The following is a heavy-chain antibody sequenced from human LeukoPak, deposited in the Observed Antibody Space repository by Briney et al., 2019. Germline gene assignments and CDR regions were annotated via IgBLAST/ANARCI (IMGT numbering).Heavy chain of an antibody. CDR2: IYHSGST. Sequence: SETLSLTCTVSGYSISSGYYWGWIRQPPGKGLEWIGSIYHSGSTYYNPSLKSRVTISLDTSRNQFSLKLNSVTAADTAVYYCAKSNGYGLVDIWGQGTLVTVSS. J-gene: IGHJ4*02. CDR3: AKSNGYGLVDI. D-gene: IGHD3-10*01. V-gene: IGHV4-38-2*02. CDR1: GYSISSGYY.